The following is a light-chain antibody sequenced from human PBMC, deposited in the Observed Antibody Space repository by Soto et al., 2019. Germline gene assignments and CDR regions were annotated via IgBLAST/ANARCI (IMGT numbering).Light chain of an antibody. CDR2: DAS. Sequence: GDRVTSTCRASQSISTWLAWYQQKPGKAPKLLIYDASSLESGVPSRFGGSGSGTDFTLVISSLHPEDFATYYCQQVKSFPKTFGQGTKVDIK. J-gene: IGKJ1*01. V-gene: IGKV1-5*01. CDR3: QQVKSFPKT. CDR1: QSISTW.